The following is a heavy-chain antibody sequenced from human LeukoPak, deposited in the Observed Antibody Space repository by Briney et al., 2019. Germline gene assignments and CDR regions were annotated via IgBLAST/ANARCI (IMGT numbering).Heavy chain of an antibody. D-gene: IGHD3-10*01. Sequence: GGSLRLSCAASGFTVSSNYMSWVRQAPGKGLEWVSYICSSSSTIYYADPVKGRFTISRDNAKNPLYLQMNSLRDEDTAVYYCAREQDPITMVRGVIFQGSAYGMDVWAKGPRSPSP. J-gene: IGHJ6*02. CDR1: GFTVSSNY. CDR3: AREQDPITMVRGVIFQGSAYGMDV. V-gene: IGHV3-48*02. CDR2: ICSSSSTI.